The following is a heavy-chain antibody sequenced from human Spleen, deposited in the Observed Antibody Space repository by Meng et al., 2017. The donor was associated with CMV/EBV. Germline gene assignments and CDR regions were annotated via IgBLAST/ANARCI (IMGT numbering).Heavy chain of an antibody. CDR1: GFTFSSYA. J-gene: IGHJ4*02. D-gene: IGHD3-22*01. Sequence: GGSLRLSCAASGFTFSSYAMSWVRQAPGKGLEWVSVIYSGGSSTYYADSVKGRFTISRDNSKNTLYLQMNSLRAEDTAVYYCAKARRGITMIVVVTSPVDYWGQGTLVTVSS. V-gene: IGHV3-23*03. CDR3: AKARRGITMIVVVTSPVDY. CDR2: IYSGGSST.